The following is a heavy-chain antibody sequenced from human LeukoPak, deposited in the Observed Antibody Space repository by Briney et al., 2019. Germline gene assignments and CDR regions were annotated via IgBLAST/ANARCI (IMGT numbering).Heavy chain of an antibody. J-gene: IGHJ4*02. Sequence: GGSLRLSCVASGFTSNTYAIRWVRQAPGKGLEWVSQINSNGEKAYYADSVKGRFTISGDNSKNTVYLQMSSLRVEDTAAYYCASRDPCSGGTCYGLRYWGQGILVIVSS. D-gene: IGHD2-15*01. CDR3: ASRDPCSGGTCYGLRY. CDR1: GFTSNTYA. V-gene: IGHV3-23*01. CDR2: INSNGEKA.